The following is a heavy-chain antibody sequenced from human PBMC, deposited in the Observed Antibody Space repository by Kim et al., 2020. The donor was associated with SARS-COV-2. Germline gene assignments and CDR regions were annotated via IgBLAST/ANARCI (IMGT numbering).Heavy chain of an antibody. V-gene: IGHV4-39*01. CDR3: ARHPLVGATLDL. CDR1: GGSVSNDNYY. CDR2: IYYSGSS. Sequence: SETLSLTCTVSGGSVSNDNYYWGWIRQPPGKGLEWIASIYYSGSSYYNPSLKSRVTMSVDTSKNHFSLKLNSVTAADTAVYYCARHPLVGATLDLWGQGTLVTVSS. J-gene: IGHJ5*02. D-gene: IGHD1-26*01.